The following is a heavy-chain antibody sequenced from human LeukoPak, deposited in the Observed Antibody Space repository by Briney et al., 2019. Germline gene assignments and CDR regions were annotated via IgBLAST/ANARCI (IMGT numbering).Heavy chain of an antibody. J-gene: IGHJ3*01. Sequence: SETLSLTCAVYGGSFSGYYWSWIRQPPGKGLEWIGEINHSGSTNYNPSLKSRVTISVDTSKNQFSLKLSSVTAADTAVYYCARDVQYSSNWFNAFDVWGQGTMVTVSS. CDR1: GGSFSGYY. CDR2: INHSGST. V-gene: IGHV4-34*01. CDR3: ARDVQYSSNWFNAFDV. D-gene: IGHD6-13*01.